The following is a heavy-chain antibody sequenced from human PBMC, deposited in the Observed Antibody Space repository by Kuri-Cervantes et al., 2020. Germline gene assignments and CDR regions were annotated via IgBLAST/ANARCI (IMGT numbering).Heavy chain of an antibody. J-gene: IGHJ6*02. Sequence: ASVTVSCKVSGYTLTEVSMHWVRQAPGKGLEWMGGFDPEEGETIYAQKFQGRVPMTEDTSTDTAYMELSSLRSEDTAVYYCATGGTQSYYDILTGRGGPYYYGMDVWGQGTTVTVSS. CDR1: GYTLTEVS. CDR3: ATGGTQSYYDILTGRGGPYYYGMDV. D-gene: IGHD3-9*01. V-gene: IGHV1-24*01. CDR2: FDPEEGET.